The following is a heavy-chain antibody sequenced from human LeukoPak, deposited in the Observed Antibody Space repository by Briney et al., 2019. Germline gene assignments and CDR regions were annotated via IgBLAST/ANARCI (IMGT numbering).Heavy chain of an antibody. D-gene: IGHD1-26*01. CDR1: GGSFSGYY. V-gene: IGHV4-34*01. CDR3: ATVGRLEGAAFDC. CDR2: INHSGST. J-gene: IGHJ4*02. Sequence: PSETLSLTCAVYGGSFSGYYWSWIRQPPGKGLEWIGEINHSGSTNYNPSLKSRVTISVDTSKNQFSLKLSSVTAADTAVYYCATVGRLEGAAFDCWGQGTLVTVSS.